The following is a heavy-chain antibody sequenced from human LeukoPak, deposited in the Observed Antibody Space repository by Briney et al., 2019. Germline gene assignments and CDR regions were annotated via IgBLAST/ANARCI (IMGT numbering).Heavy chain of an antibody. Sequence: SETLSHTCSVFGGSISSTTYYWVWIRQPPGKGLESIASIHYTGRAYYNPSLKSRATISADTSKNHFSLHLRTVTAADTAEYYCARHFDNGDYKKTFDIWGQGTMVTVSS. CDR2: IHYTGRA. CDR3: ARHFDNGDYKKTFDI. D-gene: IGHD4-17*01. V-gene: IGHV4-39*02. J-gene: IGHJ3*02. CDR1: GGSISSTTYY.